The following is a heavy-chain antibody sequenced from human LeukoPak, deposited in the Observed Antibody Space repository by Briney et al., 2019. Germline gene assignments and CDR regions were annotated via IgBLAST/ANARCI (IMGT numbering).Heavy chain of an antibody. CDR1: GFTFSSYA. V-gene: IGHV3-66*01. J-gene: IGHJ4*02. CDR3: AREFRAYCGGDCSYS. D-gene: IGHD2-21*02. CDR2: IYSGGST. Sequence: GGSLRLSCAASGFTFSSYAMSWVRQAPGKGLEWVSVIYSGGSTYYADSVKGRFTISRDNSKNTLYLQMNSLRAEDTAVYYCAREFRAYCGGDCSYSWGQGTLVTVSS.